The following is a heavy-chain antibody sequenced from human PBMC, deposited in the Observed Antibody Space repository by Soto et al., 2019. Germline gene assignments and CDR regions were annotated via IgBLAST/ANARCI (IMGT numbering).Heavy chain of an antibody. D-gene: IGHD5-18*01. CDR2: IYYTGST. J-gene: IGHJ4*02. CDR1: GGSVSSGSYY. V-gene: IGHV4-61*01. CDR3: ARASEYTSGHHRFDY. Sequence: SDTLSLTCTVSGGSVSSGSYYWSWIRQPPGKGLEWIGYIYYTGSTSYNPSLKSRVTISLDTSKNQFSLKLSSVTAADTAVYFCARASEYTSGHHRFDYWGQGTLVTVSS.